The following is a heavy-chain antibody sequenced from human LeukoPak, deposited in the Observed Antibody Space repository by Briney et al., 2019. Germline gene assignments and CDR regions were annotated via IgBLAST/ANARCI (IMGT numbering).Heavy chain of an antibody. CDR2: INPNSGGT. J-gene: IGHJ4*02. V-gene: IGHV1-2*02. CDR3: ARGGGMKPGDFEY. Sequence: GASVKVSCKASGYTFTSYYMHWVRQAPGQGLEWMGWINPNSGGTNYAQNLQGRVTMTTDTSTTTAYMELRSLRSDDTAVYYCARGGGMKPGDFEYWGQGTLVTVSS. D-gene: IGHD6-13*01. CDR1: GYTFTSYY.